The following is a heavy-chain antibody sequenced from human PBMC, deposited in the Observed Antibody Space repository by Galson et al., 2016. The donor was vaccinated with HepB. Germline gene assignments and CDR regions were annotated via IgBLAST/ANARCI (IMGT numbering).Heavy chain of an antibody. V-gene: IGHV3-48*03. D-gene: IGHD3-22*01. J-gene: IGHJ4*02. CDR3: ARASSGYFSGY. Sequence: SLRLSCAASGFTFNSSEMNWVRQAPGKGLEWVSYISSSGSTIYYADPVKGRFTISRDNAKNSLYLQMNSLRADDTAVCYCARASSGYFSGYWGQGTLVTVSS. CDR2: ISSSGSTI. CDR1: GFTFNSSE.